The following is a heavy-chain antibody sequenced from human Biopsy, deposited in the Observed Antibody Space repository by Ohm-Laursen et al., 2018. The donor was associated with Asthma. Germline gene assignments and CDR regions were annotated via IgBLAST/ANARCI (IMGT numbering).Heavy chain of an antibody. D-gene: IGHD2-2*01. CDR2: INSVFGTT. V-gene: IGHV1-69*13. CDR3: ARKAGSCISRTCYSLDF. Sequence: SVKVSCKSLGGTFNTYVIGWARQAPGQGLEWMGGINSVFGTTTYPQKFQDRVTITADYSTSTVYMELSSLRSEDTAVYYCARKAGSCISRTCYSLDFWGQGTLVTVSS. J-gene: IGHJ4*02. CDR1: GGTFNTYV.